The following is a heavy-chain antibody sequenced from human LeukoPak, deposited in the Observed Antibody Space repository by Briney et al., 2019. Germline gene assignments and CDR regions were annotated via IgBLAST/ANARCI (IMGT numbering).Heavy chain of an antibody. CDR2: MNPNSGNT. D-gene: IGHD2-2*01. CDR3: ARVLGYCSSTSCYYCYGMDV. V-gene: IGHV1-8*01. J-gene: IGHJ6*02. CDR1: GYTFASYD. Sequence: ASVKVSCKASGYTFASYDINWVRQATGQGLEWMGWMNPNSGNTGYAQKFQGRVTMTRNTSISTAYMELSSLRSEDTAVYYCARVLGYCSSTSCYYCYGMDVWGQGTTVTVSS.